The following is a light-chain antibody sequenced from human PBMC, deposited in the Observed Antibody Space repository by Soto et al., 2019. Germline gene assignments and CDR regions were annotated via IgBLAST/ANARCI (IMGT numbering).Light chain of an antibody. J-gene: IGKJ4*01. CDR2: GAS. Sequence: EIVMTQSPATLSVSPGERVTLSCRASQSVSSNLAWYQQKPGQAPRLLIYGASTRATGIPARFSGSGSGTEFTLTIRSLQSEDFAVYYCQQYNNWPPLTFGGGTKVEIK. CDR1: QSVSSN. CDR3: QQYNNWPPLT. V-gene: IGKV3-15*01.